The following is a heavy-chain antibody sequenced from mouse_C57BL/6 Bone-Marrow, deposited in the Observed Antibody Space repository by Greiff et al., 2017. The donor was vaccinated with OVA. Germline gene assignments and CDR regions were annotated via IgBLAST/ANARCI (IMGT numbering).Heavy chain of an antibody. D-gene: IGHD6-1*01. Sequence: VKLVESGAELVKPGASVKLSCKASGYTFTSYWMHWVKQRPGQGLEWIGMIHPNSGSTNYNEKFKSKATLTVDKSSSTAYMQLSSLTSEDSAVYYCAPRGFAYWGQGTLVTVSA. CDR1: GYTFTSYW. J-gene: IGHJ3*01. CDR3: APRGFAY. V-gene: IGHV1-64*01. CDR2: IHPNSGST.